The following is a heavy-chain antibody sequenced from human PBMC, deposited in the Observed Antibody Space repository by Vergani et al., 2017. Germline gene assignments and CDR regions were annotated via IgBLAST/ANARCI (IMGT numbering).Heavy chain of an antibody. CDR2: TWYDGNNK. V-gene: IGHV3-33*01. J-gene: IGHJ5*02. Sequence: QVQLVESGGGVVQPGGSLRLSCAASGFTFNQYGMHWVRQAPGKGLEWVAVTWYDGNNKKYADSVKGRFTISRDNSKRTMYLQMNSLRDEDTVVYYCARDLRLLYNRFDPWGQGTLVTVAS. D-gene: IGHD1-14*01. CDR1: GFTFNQYG. CDR3: ARDLRLLYNRFDP.